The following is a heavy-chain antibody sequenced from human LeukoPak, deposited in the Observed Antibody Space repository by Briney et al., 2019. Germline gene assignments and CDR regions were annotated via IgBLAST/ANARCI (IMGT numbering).Heavy chain of an antibody. CDR3: ARGSWDF. D-gene: IGHD3-10*01. J-gene: IGHJ4*02. Sequence: GGSLRLSCAASGFTFSSSWMTWVRQAPGKGLEWVATIKPDGSEGSYVDSVKGRFTISRDNAKNSLFLQMISLRAEDTAVYYCARGSWDFWGQGTLVTVSS. CDR2: IKPDGSEG. CDR1: GFTFSSSW. V-gene: IGHV3-7*02.